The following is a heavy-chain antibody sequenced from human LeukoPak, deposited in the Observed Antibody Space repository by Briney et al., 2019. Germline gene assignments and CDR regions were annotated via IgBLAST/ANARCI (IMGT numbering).Heavy chain of an antibody. D-gene: IGHD5-12*01. CDR1: GFTFRGYV. Sequence: GGSLRLPCAASGFTFRGYVMSWVRQAPGKGLEWVSSISVSGDNTYYADSVKGRFTISRDNSKNTVYLQMNSLRDEDTAMYYCAKGGPDDYWGQGTLVTVSS. V-gene: IGHV3-23*01. CDR2: ISVSGDNT. CDR3: AKGGPDDY. J-gene: IGHJ4*02.